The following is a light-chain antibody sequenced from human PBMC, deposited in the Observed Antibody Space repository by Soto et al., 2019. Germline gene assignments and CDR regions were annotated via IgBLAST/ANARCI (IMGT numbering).Light chain of an antibody. Sequence: DIQMTQSPSTLSASVGDRVTITCRASQSISSWLAWYQQKPGKAPKLLIYDAPSLESGVPSRFSGSGSGTEFTLTISSLQPDDFATYYCQHYNSYSEAVGQGTKVDIK. J-gene: IGKJ1*01. CDR3: QHYNSYSEA. V-gene: IGKV1-5*01. CDR2: DAP. CDR1: QSISSW.